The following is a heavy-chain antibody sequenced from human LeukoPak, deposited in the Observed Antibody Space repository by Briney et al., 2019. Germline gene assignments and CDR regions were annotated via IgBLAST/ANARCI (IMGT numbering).Heavy chain of an antibody. D-gene: IGHD6-13*01. CDR1: GFTVSSNY. J-gene: IGHJ6*03. V-gene: IGHV3-53*01. Sequence: PGGSLRLSCAASGFTVSSNYMSWVRDAPGKGLEWVSVIYSGGSTYYADSVKGRFTISRDNSKNTLYLQMNSLRAEDTAVYYCARDIAGAHYYYYYMDVWGKGTTVTVSS. CDR3: ARDIAGAHYYYYYMDV. CDR2: IYSGGST.